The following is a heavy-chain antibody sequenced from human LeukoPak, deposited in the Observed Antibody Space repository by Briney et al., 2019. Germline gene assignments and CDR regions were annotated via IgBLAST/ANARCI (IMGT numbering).Heavy chain of an antibody. Sequence: GGSLRLSCAASGFTFSNYAMSWVRQAPGKGLEWVSVIYSGGSTYYADSVKGRFTISRHNSKNTLYLQMNSLRAEDTAVYYCARAPHVATSYYFDYWGQGTLVTVSS. V-gene: IGHV3-53*04. CDR2: IYSGGST. CDR3: ARAPHVATSYYFDY. D-gene: IGHD5-12*01. CDR1: GFTFSNYA. J-gene: IGHJ4*02.